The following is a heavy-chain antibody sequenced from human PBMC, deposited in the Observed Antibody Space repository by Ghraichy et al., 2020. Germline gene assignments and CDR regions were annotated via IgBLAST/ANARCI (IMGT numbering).Heavy chain of an antibody. CDR2: LNLSDGSI. CDR1: GFTFNSYY. J-gene: IGHJ4*02. CDR3: TREIAATGTKSFDY. V-gene: IGHV1-46*02. D-gene: IGHD6-13*01. Sequence: ASVKVSCKASGFTFNSYYMHWVRQAPGQGLEWIGLLNLSDGSIDYAHKFRGRVTMTRDTPTSTVYMELMSLGSEDTAVYYCTREIAATGTKSFDYWGQGTLVTVSS.